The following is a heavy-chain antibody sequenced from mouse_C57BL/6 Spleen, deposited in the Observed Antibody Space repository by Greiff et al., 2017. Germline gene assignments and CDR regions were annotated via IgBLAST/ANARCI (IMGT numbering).Heavy chain of an antibody. D-gene: IGHD2-4*01. CDR2: IDPSDSYT. J-gene: IGHJ2*01. V-gene: IGHV1-69*01. Sequence: VQLQQPGAELVMPGASVKLSCKASGYTFTSYWMHWVKQRPGQGLEWIGEIDPSDSYTNYNQKFKGKSTLTVDKSSSTAYMQLSSLASEDSAVYYCAGGGDYDYWGQGTTRTVSS. CDR3: AGGGDYDY. CDR1: GYTFTSYW.